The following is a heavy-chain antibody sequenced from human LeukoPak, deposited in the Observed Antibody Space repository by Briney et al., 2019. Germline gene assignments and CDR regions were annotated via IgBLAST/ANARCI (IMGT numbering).Heavy chain of an antibody. CDR1: GFTFSSYG. D-gene: IGHD5-18*01. Sequence: PGGSLRLSCAASGFTFSSYGMHWVRQAPGKGLEWVAVIWYDGSNKYYADSVKGRFTISRDNSKNTLYLQMNSLRAEDTAVYYCATTRRGYSYGTNWFDPWGQGTLVTVSS. CDR3: ATTRRGYSYGTNWFDP. J-gene: IGHJ5*02. V-gene: IGHV3-33*01. CDR2: IWYDGSNK.